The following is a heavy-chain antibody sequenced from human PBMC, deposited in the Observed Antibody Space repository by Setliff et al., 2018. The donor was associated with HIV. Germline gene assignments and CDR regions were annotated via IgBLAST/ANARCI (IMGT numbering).Heavy chain of an antibody. J-gene: IGHJ4*02. CDR3: AYSGRQLRGSYFEF. D-gene: IGHD1-1*01. CDR2: IYWNNNK. CDR1: GLSLSTSGVG. Sequence: GSGPTLVNPTPPLTLTCTFSGLSLSTSGVGVGWIRQSPGKALEWLAFIYWNNNKHYSTSLKSRLTVTKDTSKNRVVFTMTNMDPVDTATYYCAYSGRQLRGSYFEFWGQGTPVTVSS. V-gene: IGHV2-5*01.